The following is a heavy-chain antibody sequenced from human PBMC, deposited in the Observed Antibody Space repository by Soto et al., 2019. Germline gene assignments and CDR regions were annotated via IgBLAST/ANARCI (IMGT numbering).Heavy chain of an antibody. V-gene: IGHV4-4*02. D-gene: IGHD3-10*01. CDR3: AHTIGAGSYVPY. J-gene: IGHJ4*02. CDR2: IHHSGNT. Sequence: QVQLQESGPGLVKPSGTLSLTCAVSGDSIGNNNWWSWVRQPPGKGLEWIGEIHHSGNTNYNPSLKSRGSMSVEKSKNQFSLNLRSVTAADTAVYYCAHTIGAGSYVPYWGQGNRVTVSS. CDR1: GDSIGNNNW.